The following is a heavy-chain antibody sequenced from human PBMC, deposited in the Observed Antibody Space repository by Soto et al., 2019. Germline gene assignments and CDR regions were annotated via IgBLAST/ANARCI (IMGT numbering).Heavy chain of an antibody. CDR1: EFTFSSYG. V-gene: IGHV3-33*01. CDR2: IWYDGSNK. CDR3: ARATGSYSSSSSYDY. Sequence: QVQLVESGGGVVQPGRSLRLSCAASEFTFSSYGMHWVRQAPGKGLEWVAVIWYDGSNKYYADSVKGRFTISRDNSKNTLYLQMNSLRAEDTAVYYCARATGSYSSSSSYDYWGQGTLVTVSS. D-gene: IGHD6-6*01. J-gene: IGHJ4*02.